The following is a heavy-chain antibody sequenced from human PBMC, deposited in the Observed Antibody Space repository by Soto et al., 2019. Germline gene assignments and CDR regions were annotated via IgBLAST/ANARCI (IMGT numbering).Heavy chain of an antibody. Sequence: GGSLRLSCAASGFTFDDYAMHWVRQAPGKGLEWVSGISWNSGSIGYADSVKGRFTISRDNAKNSLYLQMNSLRAEDTALYYCVYGFTDAFDIWGQGTMVTVSS. CDR2: ISWNSGSI. V-gene: IGHV3-9*01. CDR3: VYGFTDAFDI. D-gene: IGHD4-17*01. CDR1: GFTFDDYA. J-gene: IGHJ3*02.